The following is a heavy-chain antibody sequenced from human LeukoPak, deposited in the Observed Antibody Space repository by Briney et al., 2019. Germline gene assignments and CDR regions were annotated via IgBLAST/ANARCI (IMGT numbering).Heavy chain of an antibody. D-gene: IGHD2-2*01. CDR3: ARDRLPGANGFGYY. J-gene: IGHJ4*02. CDR1: GGSITSNNYY. CDR2: IYYSGST. Sequence: PSETLSLTCTVSGGSITSNNYYWGWIRQPPGKGLEWIGSIYYSGSTYYNPSLKSRVTISVDTSKNQFSLKLSSVTAADTAVYYCARDRLPGANGFGYYWGQGTLVTVSS. V-gene: IGHV4-39*07.